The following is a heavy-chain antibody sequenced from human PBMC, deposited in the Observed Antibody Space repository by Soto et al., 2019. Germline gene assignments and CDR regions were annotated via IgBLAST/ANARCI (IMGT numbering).Heavy chain of an antibody. V-gene: IGHV3-74*01. CDR1: GFTFTTYW. CDR3: AKGYSGYDYGY. CDR2: INGDGSGT. J-gene: IGHJ4*02. Sequence: GGSLRLSCEAAGFTFTTYWMHWVRQAPGKGLVWVSRINGDGSGTSYADSVKGRFTISRDNGKNTLYLQMNSLRAEDTAVYYCAKGYSGYDYGYWGQGTLVTVSS. D-gene: IGHD5-12*01.